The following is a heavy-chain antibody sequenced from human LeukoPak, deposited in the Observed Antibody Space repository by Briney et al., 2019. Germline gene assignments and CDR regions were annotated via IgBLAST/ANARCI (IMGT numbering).Heavy chain of an antibody. V-gene: IGHV2-70*11. CDR2: IDWDGDK. D-gene: IGHD6-19*01. CDR1: GFSLSTSGMC. Sequence: SGPTLVNPSQTLTLTCTFSGFSLSTSGMCVSWIRQPPGKALEWLARIDWDGDKWYSTSLKTRLTISKDTSKNQVVLTMTNMDPVDTATYYCARKGSAWNYFDHWGQGALVTVSS. J-gene: IGHJ4*02. CDR3: ARKGSAWNYFDH.